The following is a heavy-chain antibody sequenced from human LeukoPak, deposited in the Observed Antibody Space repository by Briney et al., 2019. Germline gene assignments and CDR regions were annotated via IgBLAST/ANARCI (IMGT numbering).Heavy chain of an antibody. Sequence: GGSLRLSCAASGFTFSSYAMSWVRQAPGKGLEWVSAISGSGGSTYYADSVKGRFTISRDNSKNTLYLQMNSLRAEDTAVYYCAKVISYDYVWGSYRYTPYYFDYWGQGTLVTVSS. V-gene: IGHV3-23*01. CDR2: ISGSGGST. CDR3: AKVISYDYVWGSYRYTPYYFDY. D-gene: IGHD3-16*02. J-gene: IGHJ4*02. CDR1: GFTFSSYA.